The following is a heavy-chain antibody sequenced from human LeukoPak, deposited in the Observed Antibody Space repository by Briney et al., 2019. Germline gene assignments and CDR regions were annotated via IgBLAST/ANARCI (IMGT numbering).Heavy chain of an antibody. J-gene: IGHJ4*02. Sequence: GGSLRLSCAASGFTFSPVWMHWVRQAPGKGLMWVSHIINDGSYTTYADSVKGRFTISRDNAKNTVYLQMNSLRAEDTAVYYCAKEYSVRNQFDYWGQGTLVAVSS. CDR2: IINDGSYT. D-gene: IGHD1-14*01. V-gene: IGHV3-74*01. CDR3: AKEYSVRNQFDY. CDR1: GFTFSPVW.